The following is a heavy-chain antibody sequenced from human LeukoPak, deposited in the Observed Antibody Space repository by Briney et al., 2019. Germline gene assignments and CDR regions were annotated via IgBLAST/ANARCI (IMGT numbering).Heavy chain of an antibody. V-gene: IGHV3-48*01. CDR2: ISSSSSAI. D-gene: IGHD6-13*01. CDR1: GFTFSSYS. CDR3: ARLKQQLVRNNWFDP. J-gene: IGHJ5*02. Sequence: PGGSLRLSCAASGFTFSSYSMNWVRQAPGKGLEWVSYISSSSSAIYYADSVKGRFTISRDNAKNSLYLQMNSLRAEDTAVYYCARLKQQLVRNNWFDPWGQGTLVTVSS.